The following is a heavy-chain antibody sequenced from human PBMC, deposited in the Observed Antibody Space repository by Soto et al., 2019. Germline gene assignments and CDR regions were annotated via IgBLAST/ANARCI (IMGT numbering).Heavy chain of an antibody. Sequence: QVQLVQSGAEVKKPGSSVKVSCKASGGTFSSYAISWVRQAPGQGLEWMGGIIPIFGTANYAQKFQGRVTITADESTSTAYMELSSLRSEDTAVYYCARIHRPECEPTGGLIYYYYYGMDVWGQGTTVTVSS. D-gene: IGHD2-8*01. CDR3: ARIHRPECEPTGGLIYYYYYGMDV. V-gene: IGHV1-69*01. J-gene: IGHJ6*02. CDR1: GGTFSSYA. CDR2: IIPIFGTA.